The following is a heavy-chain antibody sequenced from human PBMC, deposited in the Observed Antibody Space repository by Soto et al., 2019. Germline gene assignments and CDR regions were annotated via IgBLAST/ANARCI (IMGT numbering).Heavy chain of an antibody. CDR2: ISYDGSNK. D-gene: IGHD3-22*01. Sequence: GGSLRLSCAASGFTFSSYGMHWVRQAPGKGLEWVAVISYDGSNKYYADSVKGRFTIPRDNSKNTLYLQMNSLRAEDTAVYYCAKDHVRGYYYDSSGYLNWFDPWGQGTLVTVSS. V-gene: IGHV3-30*18. CDR1: GFTFSSYG. CDR3: AKDHVRGYYYDSSGYLNWFDP. J-gene: IGHJ5*02.